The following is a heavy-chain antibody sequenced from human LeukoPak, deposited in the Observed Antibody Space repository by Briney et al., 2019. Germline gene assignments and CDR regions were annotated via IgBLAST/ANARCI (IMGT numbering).Heavy chain of an antibody. J-gene: IGHJ4*02. V-gene: IGHV4-39*07. D-gene: IGHD2-21*02. CDR1: SGSISSSSYY. CDR3: ARSVTAPYYCFDN. Sequence: PSETLSLTCTVSSGSISSSSYYWGWIRQPPGKGLEWIGNIYYSGSTYYNPSLKSRVTISVDTSKNQFSLKLNSVTAADTAVYYCARSVTAPYYCFDNWGRGTLVTVSP. CDR2: IYYSGST.